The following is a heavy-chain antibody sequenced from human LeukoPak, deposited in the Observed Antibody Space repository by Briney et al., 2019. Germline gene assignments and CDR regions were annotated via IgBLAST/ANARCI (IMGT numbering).Heavy chain of an antibody. CDR2: ISYDGSKK. J-gene: IGHJ4*02. Sequence: GGSLRLSCAASGFTFSSYGMHWVRQAPGKGLEWVAVISYDGSKKYYADSVKGRFTISRDNSKNTLYLQMNSLRAEDTAVYYCAKAWYSGSSATDYWGQGTLVTVSS. CDR3: AKAWYSGSSATDY. V-gene: IGHV3-30*18. D-gene: IGHD1-26*01. CDR1: GFTFSSYG.